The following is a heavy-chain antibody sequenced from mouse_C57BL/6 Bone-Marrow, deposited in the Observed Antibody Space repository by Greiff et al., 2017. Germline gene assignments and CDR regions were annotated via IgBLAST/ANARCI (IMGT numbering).Heavy chain of an antibody. Sequence: VQLQQSGAELVRPGASVKLSCTASAFNIKDDYMHWVKLRPEQGLEWIGWIDPENGDTEYASKFQGKATITADTSSNTAYLQLSSLTSEDTAVYYCTTYLYGSSFDYWGQGTTLTVSS. J-gene: IGHJ2*01. CDR3: TTYLYGSSFDY. CDR1: AFNIKDDY. CDR2: IDPENGDT. D-gene: IGHD1-1*01. V-gene: IGHV14-4*01.